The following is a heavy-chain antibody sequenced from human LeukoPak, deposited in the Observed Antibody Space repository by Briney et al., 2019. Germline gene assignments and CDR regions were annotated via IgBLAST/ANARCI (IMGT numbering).Heavy chain of an antibody. Sequence: GGSLRLSCAASGFTFSSYWMSWVRQAPGKGLEWVVNIKQDGSEKYYVDSVKGRFTISRDNAKNSLYLQMNSLRAEDTAVYYCARSRIAAAGRWFDPWGQGTLVTVSS. CDR3: ARSRIAAAGRWFDP. V-gene: IGHV3-7*01. CDR2: IKQDGSEK. D-gene: IGHD6-13*01. CDR1: GFTFSSYW. J-gene: IGHJ5*02.